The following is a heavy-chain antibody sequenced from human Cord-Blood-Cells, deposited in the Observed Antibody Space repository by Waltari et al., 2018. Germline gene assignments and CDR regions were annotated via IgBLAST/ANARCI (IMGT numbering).Heavy chain of an antibody. Sequence: QVQLQQWGAGLLKPSETLSLTCAVYGGSFSGYYWSWIRQPPGKGLEWIGEINHSGSTNYNPSLKSRFTISVDTSKNQFSLKLSSVTAADTAVYYCARGQWLRWQYYCDYWGQGTLVTVSS. CDR2: INHSGST. CDR3: ARGQWLRWQYYCDY. D-gene: IGHD6-19*01. CDR1: GGSFSGYY. V-gene: IGHV4-34*01. J-gene: IGHJ4*02.